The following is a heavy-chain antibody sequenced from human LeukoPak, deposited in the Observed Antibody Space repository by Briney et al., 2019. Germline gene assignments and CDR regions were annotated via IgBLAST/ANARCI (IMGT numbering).Heavy chain of an antibody. Sequence: GGSLRLSCAASGFTFSSYAMSWVRQAPGKGLEWVSAISGSGGSTYYADSGKGRFTISRDNSKNTLYLQMNRLRADDPAVYYCAKDPLSRDSSGYYWVYWGQGTLVTVSS. V-gene: IGHV3-23*01. D-gene: IGHD3-22*01. CDR1: GFTFSSYA. J-gene: IGHJ1*01. CDR2: ISGSGGST. CDR3: AKDPLSRDSSGYYWVY.